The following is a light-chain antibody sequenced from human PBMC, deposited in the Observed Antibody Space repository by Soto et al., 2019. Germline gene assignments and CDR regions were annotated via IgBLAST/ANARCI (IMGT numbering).Light chain of an antibody. CDR2: GAF. CDR3: QQYNNWWT. Sequence: IAITQSPATLSLSPGDRATLSCRASQSLSTNLDWYQQKPGQAHRLLIYGAFNRATGIPARFSGSGSGTEFTLTISSLQSEDFAVYYCQQYNNWWTFGQGTRVEIK. CDR1: QSLSTN. V-gene: IGKV3-15*01. J-gene: IGKJ1*01.